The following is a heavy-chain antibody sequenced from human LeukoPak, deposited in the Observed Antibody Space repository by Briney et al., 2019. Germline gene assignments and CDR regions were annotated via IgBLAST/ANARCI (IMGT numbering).Heavy chain of an antibody. CDR1: GGSISSDTYY. Sequence: KTSETLSLTCTVSGGSISSDTYYWGWIRQPPGKGLEWIGSVYYTGSTYYNPSLKSRVTISADTSKNQFSLKLSSVTAADTAVYYCAAVVATAPDHWGQGALVTVSS. J-gene: IGHJ5*02. CDR3: AAVVATAPDH. D-gene: IGHD2-21*02. V-gene: IGHV4-39*01. CDR2: VYYTGST.